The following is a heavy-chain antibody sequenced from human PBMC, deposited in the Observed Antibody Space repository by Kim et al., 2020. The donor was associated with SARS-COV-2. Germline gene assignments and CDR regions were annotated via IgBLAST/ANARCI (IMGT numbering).Heavy chain of an antibody. Sequence: GGSLRLSCAASGFTFSSYAMHWVRQAPGKGLEWVAVISYDGSNKYYADSVKGRFTISRDNSKNTLYLQMNSLRAEDTAVYYCARGSGMYSHDAFDIWGQGTMVTVSS. V-gene: IGHV3-30-3*01. CDR3: ARGSGMYSHDAFDI. D-gene: IGHD3-10*01. J-gene: IGHJ3*02. CDR1: GFTFSSYA. CDR2: ISYDGSNK.